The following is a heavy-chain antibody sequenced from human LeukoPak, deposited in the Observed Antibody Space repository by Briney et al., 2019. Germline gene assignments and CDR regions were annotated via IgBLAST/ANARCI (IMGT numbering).Heavy chain of an antibody. D-gene: IGHD2-21*01. J-gene: IGHJ5*02. CDR1: GYTFTSTA. V-gene: IGHV1-3*03. CDR2: INASNGNT. CDR3: ARSLSDFYPNWFDP. Sequence: GASVKVSCKASGYTFTSTAMSWVRQAPGQRLEWMGWINASNGNTKYSQEFQGRVTITRDTSASTVYMELSSLRSEDMAVYYCARSLSDFYPNWFDPWGQGTLVTVSS.